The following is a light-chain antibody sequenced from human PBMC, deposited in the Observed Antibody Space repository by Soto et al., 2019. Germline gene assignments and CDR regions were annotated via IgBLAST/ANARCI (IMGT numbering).Light chain of an antibody. V-gene: IGLV2-18*02. J-gene: IGLJ1*01. CDR2: EVS. Sequence: SVLPQPPSVSVSPGQSVAISCTGTSSDVGSYNRVSWYQQPPGAAPKLMIYEVSNRPSGVPDRFSGSKSGNTASLTISGLQAEDEADYYCNSYTGSSTYVFGNGTKVTVL. CDR1: SSDVGSYNR. CDR3: NSYTGSSTYV.